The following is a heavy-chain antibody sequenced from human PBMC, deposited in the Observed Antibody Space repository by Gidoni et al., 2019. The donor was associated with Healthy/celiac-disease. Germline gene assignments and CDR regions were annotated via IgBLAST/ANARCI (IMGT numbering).Heavy chain of an antibody. V-gene: IGHV5-51*03. Sequence: EGKRVRPGAEGKKRGEAWKSSGRGSGYGFTSYWIGWVRQRPGKGREWRGIIYPGDSDTRYSPSFQGQVTISADKSISTAYLQWSSLKASDTAMYYCARLVADYDSSVGYWGQGTLVTVSS. D-gene: IGHD3-22*01. CDR3: ARLVADYDSSVGY. CDR1: GYGFTSYW. CDR2: IYPGDSDT. J-gene: IGHJ4*02.